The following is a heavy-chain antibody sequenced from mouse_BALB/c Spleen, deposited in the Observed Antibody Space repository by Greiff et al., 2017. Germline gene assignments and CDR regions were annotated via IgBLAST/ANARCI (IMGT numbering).Heavy chain of an antibody. CDR1: GFNIKDTY. Sequence: VQLKQSGAELVKPGASVKLSCTASGFNIKDTYMHWVKQRPEQGLEWIGRIDPANGNTKYDPKFQGKATITADTSSNTAYLQLSSLTSEDTAVYYCARGYGSSYGYFDVWGAGTTVTVSS. D-gene: IGHD1-1*01. J-gene: IGHJ1*01. CDR3: ARGYGSSYGYFDV. CDR2: IDPANGNT. V-gene: IGHV14-3*02.